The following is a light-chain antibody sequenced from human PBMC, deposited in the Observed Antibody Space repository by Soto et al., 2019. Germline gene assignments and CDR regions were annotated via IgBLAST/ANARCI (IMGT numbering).Light chain of an antibody. CDR3: SSYTSATTYV. Sequence: QSALTQPASVSGSPGQSITISCTGTSSGVGGYNYVSWYQHHPGKAPKLMIHEVSDRPSGISNRFSGSKSGNTASLTISGLQAEDEADYYCSSYTSATTYVFGTGTKVTVL. J-gene: IGLJ1*01. CDR1: SSGVGGYNY. V-gene: IGLV2-14*01. CDR2: EVS.